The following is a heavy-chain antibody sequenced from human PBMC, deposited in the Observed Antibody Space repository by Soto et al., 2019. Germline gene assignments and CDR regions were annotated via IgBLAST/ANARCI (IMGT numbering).Heavy chain of an antibody. CDR2: ISYSGST. D-gene: IGHD4-17*01. V-gene: IGHV4-31*03. CDR1: GASISSGGYY. Sequence: SETLSLTCNVSGASISSGGYYWSWLRQHPGKGLEWIGYISYSGSTSYNPSLKSRVTISVDTSQNQFSLKLTSVTAADTALYFCARDLRIGFDFWGQGTLVTV. J-gene: IGHJ3*01. CDR3: ARDLRIGFDF.